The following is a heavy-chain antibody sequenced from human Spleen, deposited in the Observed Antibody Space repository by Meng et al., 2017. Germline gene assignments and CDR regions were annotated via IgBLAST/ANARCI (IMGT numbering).Heavy chain of an antibody. J-gene: IGHJ4*02. CDR1: GGSISSGAYS. Sequence: VQLHESGPGLVKPSPTLSLTYIVSGGSISSGAYSWTWIRQHPGKGLQWIGCIYYSGTTYYNPSLKSLVTISVDTSKNQFSLKPSSVTAADTAVYYCARGPTTMAHDFDYWGQGTLVTVSS. D-gene: IGHD4-11*01. V-gene: IGHV4-31*01. CDR3: ARGPTTMAHDFDY. CDR2: IYYSGTT.